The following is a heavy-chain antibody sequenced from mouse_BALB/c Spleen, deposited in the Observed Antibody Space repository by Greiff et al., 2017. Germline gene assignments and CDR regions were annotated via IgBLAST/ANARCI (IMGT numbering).Heavy chain of an antibody. V-gene: IGHV2-5-1*01. Sequence: QVQLQQSGPSLVQPSQSLSITCTVSGFSLTSYGVHWVRQSPGKGLEWLGVIWRGGSTDYNAAFMSRLSITKDNSKSQVFFKMNSLQADDTAIYYCATYDYDVWAMDYWGQGTSVTVSS. CDR3: ATYDYDVWAMDY. D-gene: IGHD2-4*01. CDR1: GFSLTSYG. CDR2: IWRGGST. J-gene: IGHJ4*01.